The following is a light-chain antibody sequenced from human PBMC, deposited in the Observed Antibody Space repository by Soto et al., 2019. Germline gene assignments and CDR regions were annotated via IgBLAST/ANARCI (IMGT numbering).Light chain of an antibody. Sequence: QSALTQPPSASGSPGHSVTISCAGTSCDIGLYNYVSWYQQHPGNDPKMMISEVVKRPSGVPYLFSGTESGNTAFLTVSGLQDEGEADYYCSSYTGGKGGSTLWVFGGGTELTVL. CDR2: EVV. CDR3: SSYTGGKGGSTLWV. CDR1: SCDIGLYNY. J-gene: IGLJ3*02. V-gene: IGLV2-8*01.